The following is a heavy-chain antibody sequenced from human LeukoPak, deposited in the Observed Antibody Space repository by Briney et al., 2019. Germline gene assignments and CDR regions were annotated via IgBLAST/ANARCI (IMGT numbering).Heavy chain of an antibody. CDR1: GYTFTSYA. V-gene: IGHV7-4-1*02. J-gene: IGHJ6*03. CDR2: INTNTGTP. CDR3: ATARTGSGNYFGLEKYSYYYYMDV. D-gene: IGHD3-10*01. Sequence: ASVKVSCKASGYTFTSYAMNWVRQAPGQGLEWMGWINTNTGTPTYAQGFTGRFVFSLDTSVSPAYLHISRLNPEDTAVYSCATARTGSGNYFGLEKYSYYYYMDVWGKGTTVTVSS.